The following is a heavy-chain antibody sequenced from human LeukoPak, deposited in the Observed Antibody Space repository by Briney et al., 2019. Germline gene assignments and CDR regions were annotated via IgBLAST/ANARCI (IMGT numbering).Heavy chain of an antibody. Sequence: PGGSPKIPCKGSGYSLTTYWLGRVRPMPRKGLEWMGIIYLADSDTRYSPPFQGRHTISTDMSISTAYLQCSSLKASGTAMYFCARRGSASSVPVDYWGQETLLTLSS. CDR3: ARRGSASSVPVDY. D-gene: IGHD3-16*01. CDR2: IYLADSDT. V-gene: IGHV5-51*01. J-gene: IGHJ4*02. CDR1: GYSLTTYW.